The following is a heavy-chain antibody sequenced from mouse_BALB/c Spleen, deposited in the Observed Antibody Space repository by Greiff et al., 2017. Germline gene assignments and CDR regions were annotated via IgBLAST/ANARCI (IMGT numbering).Heavy chain of an antibody. CDR3: ARHRYRYAFDY. CDR1: GFTFSSYY. Sequence: EVQVVESGGGLVKLGGSLKLSCAASGFTFSSYYMSWVRQTPEKRLELVAAINSNGGSTYYPDTVKGRFTISRDNAKNTQYLQMSSLKSEDTALYYCARHRYRYAFDYWGQGTTLTVSS. V-gene: IGHV5-6-2*01. CDR2: INSNGGST. D-gene: IGHD2-14*01. J-gene: IGHJ2*01.